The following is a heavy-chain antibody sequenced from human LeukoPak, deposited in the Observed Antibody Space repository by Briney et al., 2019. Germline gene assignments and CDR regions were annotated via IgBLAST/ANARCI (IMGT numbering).Heavy chain of an antibody. J-gene: IGHJ4*02. Sequence: GGSLRLSCAASGFTFSSYVMHWVRQAPGKGLEWVAVISRDGRTNYCADSVKGRFTISRDNSKNTLYVQMNSLRAEDTAVYYCATGDDTSGPDLYYFDFWGKGTLVTVSS. CDR1: GFTFSSYV. V-gene: IGHV3-30*04. D-gene: IGHD3-22*01. CDR3: ATGDDTSGPDLYYFDF. CDR2: ISRDGRTN.